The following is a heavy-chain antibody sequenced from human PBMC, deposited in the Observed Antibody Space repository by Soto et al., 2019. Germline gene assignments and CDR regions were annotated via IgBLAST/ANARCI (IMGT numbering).Heavy chain of an antibody. Sequence: SVKVSCKASGGTFSSYTISWVRQAPGQGLEWMGRIIPILGIANYAQKFQGRVTITADKSTSTAYMELSSLRSEDTAVYYCATPDGDGYNSDAFDIWGQGTMVTVSS. V-gene: IGHV1-69*02. CDR1: GGTFSSYT. D-gene: IGHD5-12*01. CDR2: IIPILGIA. CDR3: ATPDGDGYNSDAFDI. J-gene: IGHJ3*02.